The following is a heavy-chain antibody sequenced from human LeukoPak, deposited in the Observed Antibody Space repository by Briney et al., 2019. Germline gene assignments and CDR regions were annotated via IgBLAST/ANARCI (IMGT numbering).Heavy chain of an antibody. V-gene: IGHV3-23*01. J-gene: IGHJ4*02. D-gene: IGHD1-1*01. CDR2: SRGDGST. CDR1: GFTFSSYA. Sequence: GGSLRLSCAASGFTFSSYAMSWVRQAPARGLEWVSSRGDGSTFYADSVKGRFTLSRDESRNTVYFQLNSLRVEDTAVYYCAKASWVSNGDAVLWGQGTLVTVFS. CDR3: AKASWVSNGDAVL.